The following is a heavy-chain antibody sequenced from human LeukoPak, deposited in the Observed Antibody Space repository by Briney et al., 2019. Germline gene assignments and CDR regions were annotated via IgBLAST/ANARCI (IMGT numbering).Heavy chain of an antibody. Sequence: GGSLRLSCAASGFTFSNYDMHWVRQATGKGLEWVSAFHTAGDIHYSGSVKGRFATSRENAKNSFYLQMDNLRAGDTAVYYCARGSCSSRSCYKRVNGLDVWGQGTPVTVSS. D-gene: IGHD2-2*01. CDR2: FHTAGDI. J-gene: IGHJ6*02. V-gene: IGHV3-13*01. CDR3: ARGSCSSRSCYKRVNGLDV. CDR1: GFTFSNYD.